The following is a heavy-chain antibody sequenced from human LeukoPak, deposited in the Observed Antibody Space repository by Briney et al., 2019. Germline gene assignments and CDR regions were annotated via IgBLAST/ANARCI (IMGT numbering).Heavy chain of an antibody. V-gene: IGHV4-39*01. CDR2: VYYSGNT. Sequence: PSETLSLTCTVSSGSISRGYYYWGWIRQPPGKGLEWVGSVYYSGNTFYSPSLKSRVTISVDTSKNHFSLRLISVTASDTAVYYCARHEHKAVAGDTWGQGTLVSVSS. CDR3: ARHEHKAVAGDT. J-gene: IGHJ5*02. D-gene: IGHD6-19*01. CDR1: SGSISRGYYY.